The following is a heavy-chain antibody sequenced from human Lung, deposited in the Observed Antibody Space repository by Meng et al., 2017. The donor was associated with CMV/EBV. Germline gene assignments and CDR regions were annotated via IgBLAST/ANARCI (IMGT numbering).Heavy chain of an antibody. CDR2: IWYDGSNK. D-gene: IGHD2-15*01. V-gene: IGHV3-33*06. J-gene: IGHJ6*02. Sequence: GESLKISCAASGFTFSSYGMHWVRQAPGKGLEWVAVIWYDGSNKYYADSAKGRFTISRDNSKNTLYLQMNSLRAEDTAVYYCAKWIGGSNYYGMDVWGQGTTVXVSS. CDR3: AKWIGGSNYYGMDV. CDR1: GFTFSSYG.